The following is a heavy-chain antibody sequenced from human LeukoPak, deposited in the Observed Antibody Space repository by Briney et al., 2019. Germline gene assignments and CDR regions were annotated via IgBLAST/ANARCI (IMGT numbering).Heavy chain of an antibody. Sequence: ASVKVSCKASGGTFSSYAISWVRQAPGQGLEWMGWISAYNGNTNYAQKLQGRVTMTTDTSTSTAYMELRSLRSDDTAVYYCAREMVADTYNWFDPWGQGTLVTVSS. D-gene: IGHD6-19*01. CDR2: ISAYNGNT. CDR1: GGTFSSYA. J-gene: IGHJ5*02. CDR3: AREMVADTYNWFDP. V-gene: IGHV1-18*01.